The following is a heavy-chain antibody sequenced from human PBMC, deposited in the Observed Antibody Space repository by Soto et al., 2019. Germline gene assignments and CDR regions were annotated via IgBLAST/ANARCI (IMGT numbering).Heavy chain of an antibody. CDR2: ISIDGSRT. J-gene: IGHJ5*02. CDR3: ARDSMTGLNWFDP. V-gene: IGHV3-64*04. Sequence: GGSLRLSCSGSGFIFSIYSIHWVRQAPGKGLEYVSFISIDGSRTHYADSVKGRFTISRDNSKNTVYLQMSSLRAEDTAVYYCARDSMTGLNWFDPWGQGTLVTVSS. CDR1: GFIFSIYS. D-gene: IGHD3-9*01.